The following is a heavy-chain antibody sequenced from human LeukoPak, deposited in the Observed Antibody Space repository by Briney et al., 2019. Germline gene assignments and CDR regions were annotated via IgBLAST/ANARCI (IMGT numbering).Heavy chain of an antibody. CDR3: ARQIASAGTAGLDF. CDR1: GGSISSYY. V-gene: IGHV4-4*07. CDR2: IHSTGST. Sequence: SETLSLTCTVSGGSISSYYWSWIRQPAGKGLEWIGRIHSTGSTNYNPSLKSRVTMSVDTSKNQFSLRLRSVTAADTAVYYCARQIASAGTAGLDFWGQGALVTVSS. D-gene: IGHD6-13*01. J-gene: IGHJ4*02.